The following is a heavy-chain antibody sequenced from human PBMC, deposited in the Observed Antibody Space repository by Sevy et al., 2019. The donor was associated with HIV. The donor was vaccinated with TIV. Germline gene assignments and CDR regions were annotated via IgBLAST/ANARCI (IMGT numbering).Heavy chain of an antibody. CDR3: ATTKDYYESGGCPFDY. Sequence: ASVKVSCKVSGYTLNQLSMHWVRQAPGKGLEWMGSFDPEDGERFYAQKFQGRVTMTEDTSTDTAYMELSSLRSEDTAVYYCATTKDYYESGGCPFDYWGQGTLATVSS. CDR2: FDPEDGER. J-gene: IGHJ4*02. CDR1: GYTLNQLS. D-gene: IGHD3-22*01. V-gene: IGHV1-24*01.